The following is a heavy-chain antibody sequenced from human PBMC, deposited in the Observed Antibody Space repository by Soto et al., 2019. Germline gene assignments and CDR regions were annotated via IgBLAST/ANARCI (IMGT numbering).Heavy chain of an antibody. CDR1: GYSFTDYH. Sequence: ASVKVSCKASGYSFTDYHIHWVRQAPGQGLEWLGRINPKSGGTSTAQKFQGWVTMTRDRSISTVYMELTRLRSDDTAVYFCARGHSTDCSNGVCSFFYNHGMDVWGQGTTVTVSS. J-gene: IGHJ6*02. D-gene: IGHD2-8*01. V-gene: IGHV1-2*04. CDR2: INPKSGGT. CDR3: ARGHSTDCSNGVCSFFYNHGMDV.